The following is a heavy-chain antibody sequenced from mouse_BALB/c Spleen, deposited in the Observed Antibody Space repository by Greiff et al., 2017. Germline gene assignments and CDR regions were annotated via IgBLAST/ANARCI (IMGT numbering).Heavy chain of an antibody. J-gene: IGHJ4*01. D-gene: IGHD2-14*01. V-gene: IGHV3-8*02. CDR2: ISYSGST. CDR3: ARGYDGYYYAMDY. Sequence: EVKLMESGPSLVKPSQTLSLTCSVTGDSITSGYWNWIRKFPGNKLEYMGYISYSGSTYYNPSLKSRISITRDTSKNQYYLQLNSVTTEDTATYYCARGYDGYYYAMDYWGQGTSVTVSS. CDR1: GDSITSGY.